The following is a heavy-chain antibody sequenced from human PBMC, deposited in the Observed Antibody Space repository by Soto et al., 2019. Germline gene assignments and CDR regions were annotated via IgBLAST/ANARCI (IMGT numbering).Heavy chain of an antibody. D-gene: IGHD3-3*01. Sequence: QVQLVQSGAEVKKPGASVKVSCKASGYTFNSYYIHWVRQAPGQGLEWMGWINPNSDVTGYAQSLQGRGTMTRDMSMTTADRDLTRLRSDDTAVYYCVRVGVNRKYDFDFGGQGTLITVSS. CDR3: VRVGVNRKYDFDF. V-gene: IGHV1-2*02. CDR2: INPNSDVT. CDR1: GYTFNSYY. J-gene: IGHJ4*02.